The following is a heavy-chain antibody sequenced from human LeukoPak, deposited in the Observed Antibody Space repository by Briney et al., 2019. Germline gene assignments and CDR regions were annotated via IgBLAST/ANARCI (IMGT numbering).Heavy chain of an antibody. CDR3: ARESDPHRNPSYYYYYYGMDV. Sequence: PGGSLRPSCAASGFTFSDYYMSWIRQAPGKGLEWVSYISSSGSTIYYADSVKGRFTISRDNAKNSLYLQMNSLRAEDTAVYYCARESDPHRNPSYYYYYYGMDVWGQGTTVTVSS. D-gene: IGHD1-14*01. CDR1: GFTFSDYY. CDR2: ISSSGSTI. J-gene: IGHJ6*02. V-gene: IGHV3-11*01.